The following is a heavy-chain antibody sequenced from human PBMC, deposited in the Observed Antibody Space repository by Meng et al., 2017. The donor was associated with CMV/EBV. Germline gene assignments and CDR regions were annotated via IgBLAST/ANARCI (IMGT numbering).Heavy chain of an antibody. CDR1: GFTFSSYS. CDR2: ISSSSSYI. Sequence: ESLKISCAASGFTFSSYSMNWVRQAPGKGLECVSSISSSSSYIYYADSVKGRFTISSDNAKNSLYLQRNSLRAEDTAVYYCASFNWNGPDWGQGTLVTVSS. J-gene: IGHJ4*02. D-gene: IGHD1-1*01. CDR3: ASFNWNGPD. V-gene: IGHV3-21*01.